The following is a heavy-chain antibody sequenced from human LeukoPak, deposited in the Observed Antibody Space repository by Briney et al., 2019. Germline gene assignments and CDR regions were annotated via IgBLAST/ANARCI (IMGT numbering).Heavy chain of an antibody. D-gene: IGHD6-19*01. CDR2: FDPEDGET. CDR3: ATDLREYSSGWYVRDY. J-gene: IGHJ4*02. CDR1: GYTLTELS. Sequence: ASVKVSCKVSGYTLTELSMHWVRQAPGKGLEWMGGFDPEDGETIYAQKFQGRVTMTEDTSTDTAYMELSSLRSEDTAVYYCATDLREYSSGWYVRDYWGQGTLVTVSS. V-gene: IGHV1-24*01.